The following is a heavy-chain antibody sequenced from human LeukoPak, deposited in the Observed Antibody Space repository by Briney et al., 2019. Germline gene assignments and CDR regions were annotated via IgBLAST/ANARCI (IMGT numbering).Heavy chain of an antibody. CDR3: ARHSGGTYYVNFDP. CDR1: GYTFTSYG. V-gene: IGHV1-18*01. J-gene: IGHJ5*02. D-gene: IGHD1-26*01. Sequence: ASVKVSCKASGYTFTSYGISWVRQAPGQGLEWMGWISAYNGNTNYAQKFQGRVTITADKSTSTAYMELSSVTAADTAVYYCARHSGGTYYVNFDPWGQGTLVTVSS. CDR2: ISAYNGNT.